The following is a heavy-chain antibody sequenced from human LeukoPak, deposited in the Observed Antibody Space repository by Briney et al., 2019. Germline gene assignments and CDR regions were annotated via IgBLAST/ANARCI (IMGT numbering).Heavy chain of an antibody. CDR1: GFTFSDYY. J-gene: IGHJ6*02. CDR3: ARVCSGGSCYSGSRQFYYYGMDV. V-gene: IGHV3-11*04. Sequence: GGSLRLSCAASGFTFSDYYMSWIRQAPGKGLEWVSYISSSGSTIYYADSVKGRFTISRDNAKNSLYLQMNSLRAEDTAVYYCARVCSGGSCYSGSRQFYYYGMDVWGQGTTVTVSS. D-gene: IGHD2-15*01. CDR2: ISSSGSTI.